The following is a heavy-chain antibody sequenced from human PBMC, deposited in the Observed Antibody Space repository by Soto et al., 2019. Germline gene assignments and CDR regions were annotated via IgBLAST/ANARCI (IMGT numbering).Heavy chain of an antibody. CDR3: AKVVSDYDFWSGYYYYYYGMDV. D-gene: IGHD3-3*01. Sequence: EVQLLESGGGLVQPGGSLRLSCAASGFTFSSYAMSWVRQAPGKGLEWVSAISGSGGSTYYADSVKGRFTISRDNSKNTLYLQMNSLRAEDTAVYYCAKVVSDYDFWSGYYYYYYGMDVWGQGTTVTVSS. J-gene: IGHJ6*02. CDR1: GFTFSSYA. V-gene: IGHV3-23*01. CDR2: ISGSGGST.